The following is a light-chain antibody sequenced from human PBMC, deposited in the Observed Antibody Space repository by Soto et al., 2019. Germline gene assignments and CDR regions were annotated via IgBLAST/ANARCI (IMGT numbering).Light chain of an antibody. V-gene: IGLV1-47*02. CDR1: SSNIGSNA. J-gene: IGLJ2*01. CDR3: ASWDDRLGAVI. CDR2: SDD. Sequence: QSVLTQPPSASGTPGQRVTISCSGSSSNIGSNAVSWYQHFPGTAPKVLIYSDDQRPSGVPERISGSKSGTSASLAISGLRSEDEAVYYCASWDDRLGAVIFGGGTKVTVL.